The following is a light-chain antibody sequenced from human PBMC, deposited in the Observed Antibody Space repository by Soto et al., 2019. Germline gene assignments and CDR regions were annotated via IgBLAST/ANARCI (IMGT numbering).Light chain of an antibody. J-gene: IGKJ2*01. Sequence: DIQMTQSPSSLSASVGDRVALTCRASQNIGNYLSWYAQKPGKAPKLLIYGASSLQSGVPSRFSGSGSGTHFTLTIGSLQPEDFATYYCQQSDSIPFTFGQGTKLEMK. CDR3: QQSDSIPFT. CDR2: GAS. CDR1: QNIGNY. V-gene: IGKV1-39*01.